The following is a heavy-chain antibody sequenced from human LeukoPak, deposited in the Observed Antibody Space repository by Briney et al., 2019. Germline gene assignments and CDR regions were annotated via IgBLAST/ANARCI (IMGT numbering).Heavy chain of an antibody. CDR1: GGSISSSSYY. V-gene: IGHV4-39*01. CDR2: IYYSGST. D-gene: IGHD6-13*01. CDR3: XXSRFIAAADY. Sequence: PSETLSLTCTVSGGSISSSSYYWGWIRQPPGKGLEWIGSIYYSGSTYYNPSLKSRVTISVDTSKNQFSLKLSSVTAADTAVYXXXXSRFIAAADYWGQGTLVTVSS. J-gene: IGHJ4*02.